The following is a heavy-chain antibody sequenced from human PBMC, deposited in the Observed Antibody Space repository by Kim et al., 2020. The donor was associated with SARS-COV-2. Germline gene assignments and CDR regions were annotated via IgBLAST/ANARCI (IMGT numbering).Heavy chain of an antibody. V-gene: IGHV4-59*01. CDR3: ARELKYSYGYGDGAFDI. J-gene: IGHJ3*02. D-gene: IGHD5-18*01. Sequence: LKSRVTISVDTSKNQFSLKLSSVTAADTAVYYCARELKYSYGYGDGAFDIWGQGTMVTVSS.